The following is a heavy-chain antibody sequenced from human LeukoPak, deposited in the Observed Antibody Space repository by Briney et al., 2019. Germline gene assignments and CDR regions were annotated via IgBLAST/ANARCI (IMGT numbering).Heavy chain of an antibody. CDR3: ARDRGLSRGYSTFDI. J-gene: IGHJ3*02. Sequence: GSLRLSCAASGFTFSTYSMNWVRQAPGKGLEWVSYISSSGGTIYYADSVRGRFTISRDNARNSLYMHMNSLRDEDTAVYYCARDRGLSRGYSTFDIWGQGTMVTVSS. CDR1: GFTFSTYS. D-gene: IGHD6-25*01. CDR2: ISSSGGTI. V-gene: IGHV3-48*02.